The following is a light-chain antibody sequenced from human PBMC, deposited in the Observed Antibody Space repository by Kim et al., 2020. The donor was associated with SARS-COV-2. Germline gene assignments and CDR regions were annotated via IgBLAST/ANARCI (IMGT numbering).Light chain of an antibody. CDR3: SAWDASLSGRL. V-gene: IGLV1-47*01. CDR1: SSNIGSNS. J-gene: IGLJ3*02. Sequence: QSVLTQPPSASGTPGQRVTISCSGGSSNIGSNSVYWYQQLPVTAPKVLIYRNNQRPSGVPDRFSGSKSGTSASLAISGLRSEDEADYYCSAWDASLSGRLFGGGTQLTVL. CDR2: RNN.